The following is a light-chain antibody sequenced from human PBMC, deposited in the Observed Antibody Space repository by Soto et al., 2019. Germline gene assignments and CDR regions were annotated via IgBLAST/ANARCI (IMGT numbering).Light chain of an antibody. CDR1: QDISSG. V-gene: IGKV1-12*01. J-gene: IGKJ2*01. CDR2: SAS. CDR3: QQANTFPYT. Sequence: DIQMTQSPSSVSASVGDRVTITCRASQDISSGLAWYQQKPGKAPNLLIFSASSLESGVPSRFSGSGSGTEFTLTISSLQPEDFATYYCQQANTFPYTFGQGTKLEIK.